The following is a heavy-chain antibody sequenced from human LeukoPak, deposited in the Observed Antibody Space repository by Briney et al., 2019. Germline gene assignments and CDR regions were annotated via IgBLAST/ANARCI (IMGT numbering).Heavy chain of an antibody. CDR3: ARVFDYYDSSGYYGY. J-gene: IGHJ4*02. CDR2: ISTYNGNT. CDR1: GYTFTSYG. V-gene: IGHV1-18*01. D-gene: IGHD3-22*01. Sequence: ASVKVSCKASGYTFTSYGINWVRQAPGQGLEWMGWISTYNGNTNHAQKLQGRVTMTTDRSTSTAYMELRSLRSDDTAVYYCARVFDYYDSSGYYGYWGQGTLVTVSS.